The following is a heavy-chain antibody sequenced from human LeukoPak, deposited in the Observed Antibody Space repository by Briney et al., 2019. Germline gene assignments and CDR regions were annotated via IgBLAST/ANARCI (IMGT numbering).Heavy chain of an antibody. CDR3: ASLGDSLSSKNG. J-gene: IGHJ4*02. Sequence: SVKVSCKASGGTFSSYAISWLRQAPGQGLEWMGRIIPIFGTANYAQKFQGRVTITTDESTSTAYMELSSLRSEDTAVYYCASLGDSLSSKNGWGQGTLVTVSS. V-gene: IGHV1-69*05. D-gene: IGHD6-6*01. CDR1: GGTFSSYA. CDR2: IIPIFGTA.